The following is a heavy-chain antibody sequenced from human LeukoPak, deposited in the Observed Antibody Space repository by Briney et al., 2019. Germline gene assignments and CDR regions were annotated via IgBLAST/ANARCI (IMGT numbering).Heavy chain of an antibody. J-gene: IGHJ4*02. D-gene: IGHD3-22*01. CDR3: ARDPPHYYDSSGYSGSLWD. V-gene: IGHV1-8*01. CDR1: GYSFTNYD. Sequence: GASVKVSCKTSGYSFTNYDINWVRQATGQGLEWMGWMSPNSGKTGYAQKLQGRVTMTTDTSTSTAYMELRSLRSDDTAVYYCARDPPHYYDSSGYSGSLWDWGQGTLVTVSS. CDR2: MSPNSGKT.